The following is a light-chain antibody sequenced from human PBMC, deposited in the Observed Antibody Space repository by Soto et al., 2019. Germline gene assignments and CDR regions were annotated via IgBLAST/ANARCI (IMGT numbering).Light chain of an antibody. CDR1: QTVSSS. CDR2: EAS. V-gene: IGKV3-20*01. CDR3: QQYGSSPWT. Sequence: IVLTQSPGTLSLSPGERTTLSCRASQTVSSSLAWYQQKPGQAPRLLIYEASNRATGIPARFSGSGSGADFTLTISRLEPEDFAVYYCQQYGSSPWTFGQGTKVDIK. J-gene: IGKJ1*01.